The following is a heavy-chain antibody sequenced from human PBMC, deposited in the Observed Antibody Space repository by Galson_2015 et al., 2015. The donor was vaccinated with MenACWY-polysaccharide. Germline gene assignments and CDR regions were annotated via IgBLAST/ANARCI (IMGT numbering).Heavy chain of an antibody. J-gene: IGHJ4*02. V-gene: IGHV1-18*01. D-gene: IGHD5-12*01. CDR2: ISAYHGNT. Sequence: QSGAEVKKPGASVQVSCKACGCSFTSYGISWVRQAPGQGLEWMGWISAYHGNTNYAQKLQGRVTMTTDTSTSTAYMELRSLRSDDTAVYYCARDKDIAQSDPLDTNFDYWGQGTLVTVSS. CDR1: GCSFTSYG. CDR3: ARDKDIAQSDPLDTNFDY.